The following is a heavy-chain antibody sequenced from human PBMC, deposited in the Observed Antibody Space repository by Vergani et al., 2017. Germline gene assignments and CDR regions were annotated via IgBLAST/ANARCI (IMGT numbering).Heavy chain of an antibody. V-gene: IGHV3-74*03. D-gene: IGHD3-9*01. Sequence: DVHLAESGGGFFQPGGSLRLSCSASGFSFNSYWMHWVRQVPGKGLLWVSRIKSDGSITAYADSVKGRFTISRDNAKNSLYLQMNSLRAEDTAVYYCARGTQGYYDILTGYPPGRYWGQGTLVTVSS. J-gene: IGHJ4*02. CDR1: GFSFNSYW. CDR2: IKSDGSIT. CDR3: ARGTQGYYDILTGYPPGRY.